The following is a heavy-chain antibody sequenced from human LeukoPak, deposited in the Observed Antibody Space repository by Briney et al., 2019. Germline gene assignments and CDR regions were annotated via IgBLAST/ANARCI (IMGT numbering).Heavy chain of an antibody. J-gene: IGHJ4*02. CDR1: GFTFSTSA. V-gene: IGHV3-23*01. Sequence: GGSLRLSCAASGFTFSTSAMTWVRQAPGKGLEWVSSIRDNTYYADSVKGRFTISKDNSRNTLYLQMNSLRAEDTALYYCAKIAVRGQGGDYWGQGTLVTLSS. CDR2: IRDNT. CDR3: AKIAVRGQGGDY. D-gene: IGHD3-10*01.